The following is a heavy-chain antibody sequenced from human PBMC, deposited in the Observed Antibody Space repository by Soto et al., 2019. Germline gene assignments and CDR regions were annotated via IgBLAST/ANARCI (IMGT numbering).Heavy chain of an antibody. J-gene: IGHJ5*02. CDR2: ISAYNGNT. D-gene: IGHD6-13*01. V-gene: IGHV1-18*01. CDR1: GYTFTSYG. CDR3: ARDLIAAAGDNWFDP. Sequence: GASVKVSCKASGYTFTSYGISWVRQAPEQGLEWMGWISAYNGNTNYAQKLQGRVTMTTDTSTSTAYMELRSLRSDDTAVYYCARDLIAAAGDNWFDPWGQGTLVTVSS.